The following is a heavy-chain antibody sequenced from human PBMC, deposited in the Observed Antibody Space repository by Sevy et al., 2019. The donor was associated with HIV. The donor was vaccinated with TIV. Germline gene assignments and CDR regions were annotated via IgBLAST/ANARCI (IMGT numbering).Heavy chain of an antibody. CDR2: ISPYNGNT. CDR1: GYTFRNYG. J-gene: IGHJ1*01. CDR3: ARTYCSSTTSCQYFHH. V-gene: IGHV1-18*01. Sequence: ASVKVSCKASGYTFRNYGITWVRQAPGQGLEWMGWISPYNGNTNYAQRLQGRVTLTTDTSATTAYMELRSLRSDDTAMYYCARTYCSSTTSCQYFHHWGQDTLVTVSS. D-gene: IGHD2-2*01.